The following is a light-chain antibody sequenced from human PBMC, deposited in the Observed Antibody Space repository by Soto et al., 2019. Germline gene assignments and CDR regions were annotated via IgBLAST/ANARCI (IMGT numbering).Light chain of an antibody. J-gene: IGKJ1*01. Sequence: DIQMTQSPSTLSASVGDRVTITCRASQSISNRLAWYQQKPGKAPKVLIYDASSLESGVPSRFSGSGSGTEFILTISSLQPDDFARYCCKHYGGMWTFGQGTKVEMK. CDR3: KHYGGMWT. CDR2: DAS. V-gene: IGKV1-5*01. CDR1: QSISNR.